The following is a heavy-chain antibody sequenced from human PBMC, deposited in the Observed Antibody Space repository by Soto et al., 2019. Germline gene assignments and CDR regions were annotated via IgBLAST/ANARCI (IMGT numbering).Heavy chain of an antibody. CDR1: GGSFSGDY. CDR2: IYYSGVT. CDR3: ARQRSGSGNLLWFDS. J-gene: IGHJ5*01. V-gene: IGHV4-59*08. Sequence: PSETLSLTCAVDGGSFSGDYWSWILQPTGKGLEWIGHIYYSGVTKYNPSLKSRVTISVDTSKNQFSLKLNFVTAADTAVYYCARQRSGSGNLLWFDSWGQGTLVTVSS. D-gene: IGHD3-10*01.